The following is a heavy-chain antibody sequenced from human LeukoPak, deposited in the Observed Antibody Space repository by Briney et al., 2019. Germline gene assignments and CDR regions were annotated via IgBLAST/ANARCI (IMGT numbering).Heavy chain of an antibody. CDR3: ASTYSYGYSSLDY. Sequence: SETLSLTCAVYGGSFSGYYWSWIRQPPGKGLEWIGEINHSGSTNYNPSLKSRVTISVDTSKNQFSLKLSSVTAADTAVYYCASTYSYGYSSLDYWGQGTLVTVSS. V-gene: IGHV4-34*01. CDR1: GGSFSGYY. J-gene: IGHJ4*02. CDR2: INHSGST. D-gene: IGHD5-18*01.